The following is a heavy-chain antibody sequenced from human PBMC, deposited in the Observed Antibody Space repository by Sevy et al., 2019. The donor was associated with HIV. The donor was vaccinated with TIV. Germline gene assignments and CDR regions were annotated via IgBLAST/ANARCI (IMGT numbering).Heavy chain of an antibody. D-gene: IGHD1-26*01. Sequence: GGSLRLSCAASGFTFSSYVLHWVRQAPGKGLEWVALIWDDGSDKYYANSVKGRFTISRDNSKNRLYLQMNSLRPEDTAVYYCARDLVGATSDWGQGTLVTVSS. CDR1: GFTFSSYV. J-gene: IGHJ4*02. CDR2: IWDDGSDK. V-gene: IGHV3-30*04. CDR3: ARDLVGATSD.